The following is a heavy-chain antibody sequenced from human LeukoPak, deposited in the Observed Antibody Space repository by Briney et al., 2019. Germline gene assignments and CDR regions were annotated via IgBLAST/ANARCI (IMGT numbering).Heavy chain of an antibody. V-gene: IGHV3-30*18. CDR2: ISYDGSNK. D-gene: IGHD6-13*01. J-gene: IGHJ4*02. Sequence: GSLRLSCAASGFTFSSYGMHWVRQAPGKGLEWVAVISYDGSNKYYADSVKGRFTISRDNSKNTLYLQMNSLRAEDTAVYYCAKDQAAPGTDDYWGQGTLVTVSS. CDR1: GFTFSSYG. CDR3: AKDQAAPGTDDY.